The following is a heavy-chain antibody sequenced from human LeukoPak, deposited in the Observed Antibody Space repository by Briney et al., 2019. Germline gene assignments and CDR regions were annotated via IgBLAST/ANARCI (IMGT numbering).Heavy chain of an antibody. V-gene: IGHV4-59*01. D-gene: IGHD3-10*01. Sequence: SETLSLTCTVSCGSISGYYWTWIRQPPGKGLEWIGYIYYSGSTNYNPSLESRVTISVDTSKNQFSLKLSSVTAADTAVYYCASTYGSEKYYTRRWYFALWGRGTLVTVSS. CDR1: CGSISGYY. J-gene: IGHJ2*01. CDR3: ASTYGSEKYYTRRWYFAL. CDR2: IYYSGST.